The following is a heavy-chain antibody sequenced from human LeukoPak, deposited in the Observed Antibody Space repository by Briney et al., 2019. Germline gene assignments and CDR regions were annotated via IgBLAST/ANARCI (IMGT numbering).Heavy chain of an antibody. CDR2: IYTSGST. CDR1: GGSISGYY. CDR3: ARARGGSGSYGHFDS. Sequence: SETLSLTCTVSGGSISGYYWTWIRQPAGKGLEWIGRIYTSGSTNYNPSLKSRVTMSVDTSKNQFSLKMSSPTAADTAMYYCARARGGSGSYGHFDSWGQGTLVTVSS. V-gene: IGHV4-4*07. J-gene: IGHJ4*02. D-gene: IGHD1-26*01.